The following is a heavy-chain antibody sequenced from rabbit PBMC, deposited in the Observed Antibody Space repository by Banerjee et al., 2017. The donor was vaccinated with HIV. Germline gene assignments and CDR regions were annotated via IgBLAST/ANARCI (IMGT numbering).Heavy chain of an antibody. D-gene: IGHD2-1*01. CDR3: ARDRADIGGDYGPYYFDL. Sequence: QEQLVESGGGLVQPGGSLKLSCKASGFDFSAYGVSWVRQAPGKGLEWIGYIDPLFGNTYYASWVNGRFTISRHNAQNTVDLQMNSLTAADTATHFCARDRADIGGDYGPYYFDLWGPGTLVTVS. V-gene: IGHV1S47*01. J-gene: IGHJ4*01. CDR1: GFDFSAYG. CDR2: IDPLFGNT.